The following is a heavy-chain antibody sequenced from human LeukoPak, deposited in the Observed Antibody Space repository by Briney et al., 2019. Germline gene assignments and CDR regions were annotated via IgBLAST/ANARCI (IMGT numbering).Heavy chain of an antibody. J-gene: IGHJ4*02. D-gene: IGHD3-10*01. Sequence: ASVKVSCKASGYTFTGYYMHWVRQAPGQGLEWMGWINPNSGGTNYAQKFQGRVTMTRDTSISTAYMELSRLRSDDTAVYYCAREATMVRGVTYFDYWGQGTLVTVSS. CDR1: GYTFTGYY. CDR2: INPNSGGT. CDR3: AREATMVRGVTYFDY. V-gene: IGHV1-2*02.